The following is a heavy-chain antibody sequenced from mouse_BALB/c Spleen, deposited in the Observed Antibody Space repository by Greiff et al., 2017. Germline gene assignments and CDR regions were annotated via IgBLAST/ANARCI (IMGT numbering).Heavy chain of an antibody. D-gene: IGHD2-14*01. V-gene: IGHV1S81*02. CDR3: ARSGVRRGYAMDY. Sequence: QVQLKQPGAELVKPGASVKLSCKASGYTFTSYWMHWVKQRPGQGLEWIGEINPSNGRTNYNEKFKSKATLTVDKSSSTAYMQLSSLTSEDSAVYYCARSGVRRGYAMDYWGQGTSVTVSS. CDR2: INPSNGRT. J-gene: IGHJ4*01. CDR1: GYTFTSYW.